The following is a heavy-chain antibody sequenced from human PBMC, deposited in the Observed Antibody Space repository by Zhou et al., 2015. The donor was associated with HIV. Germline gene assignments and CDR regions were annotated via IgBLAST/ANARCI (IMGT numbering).Heavy chain of an antibody. Sequence: QMQLVQSGPEVKKPGTSVKVSCKASGFTFTSSAVQWVRQARGQRLEWIGWIVVGSGNTNYAQKFQERVTITRDMSTRTTYMELSSLRSEDTAVYYCAAWEIGGYDSYYYYYGMDVWAKGPRSPSP. CDR1: GFTFTSSA. V-gene: IGHV1-58*01. D-gene: IGHD5-12*01. CDR2: IVVGSGNT. J-gene: IGHJ6*02. CDR3: AAWEIGGYDSYYYYYGMDV.